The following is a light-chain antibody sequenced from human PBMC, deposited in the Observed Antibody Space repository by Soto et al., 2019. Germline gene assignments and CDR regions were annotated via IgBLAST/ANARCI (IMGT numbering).Light chain of an antibody. V-gene: IGLV2-14*01. CDR3: SSYTTSSTLV. CDR2: EVS. J-gene: IGLJ7*01. Sequence: QSALTQPASVSGSPGQSITISCTGTSSDVGGYKYVSWYQQHPGKAPKLMIYEVSNRPSGVSNRFSGSKSGNTASLTISGLQAEDEADYYCSSYTTSSTLVFGTGTQLTVL. CDR1: SSDVGGYKY.